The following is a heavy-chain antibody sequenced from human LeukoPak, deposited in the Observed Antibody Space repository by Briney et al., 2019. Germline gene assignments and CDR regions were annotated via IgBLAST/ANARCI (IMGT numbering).Heavy chain of an antibody. Sequence: SVKVSCKASGGTFSSYAISWVRQAPGQGLEWMGGIIPIFGTANYAQKFQGRVTITADESTSTAYMELSSLRSEDTAVYYCAKPYYVFLLGSPLKYTGSAPWGKGTLFPAS. J-gene: IGHJ5*02. CDR3: AKPYYVFLLGSPLKYTGSAP. V-gene: IGHV1-69*13. CDR1: GGTFSSYA. D-gene: IGHD3-9*01. CDR2: IIPIFGTA.